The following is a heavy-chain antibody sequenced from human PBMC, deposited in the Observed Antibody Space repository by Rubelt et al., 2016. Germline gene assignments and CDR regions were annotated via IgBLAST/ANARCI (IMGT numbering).Heavy chain of an antibody. CDR3: ARDLTYNLPAY. J-gene: IGHJ4*02. V-gene: IGHV1-18*01. CDR1: GYTFTNYD. Sequence: QVQLVQSGAEVKKPGASVKVSCKASGYTFTNYDITWVRQAPGQGLEWMGWVSAFNGNTNYAQKRHGRVTSTSDTSTSTAYMELRILRSDDTAVYYCARDLTYNLPAYWGQGTLVTVSS. D-gene: IGHD5-24*01. CDR2: VSAFNGNT.